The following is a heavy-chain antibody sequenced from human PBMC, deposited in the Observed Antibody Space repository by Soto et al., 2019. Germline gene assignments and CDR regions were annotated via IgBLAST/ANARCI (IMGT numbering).Heavy chain of an antibody. Sequence: QVQLQESGPGLVKPSETLSLTCFVSGGPIRSSDYFWGWVRQAPGKGLEWIGNIFYNGRTDYKPSLKSRVSISADTSRNEVSLKVFSVSAADTALYYCARGASSADDQSDWLDLWGQGALVTVSA. J-gene: IGHJ5*02. V-gene: IGHV4-39*01. CDR1: GGPIRSSDYF. CDR2: IFYNGRT. D-gene: IGHD5-12*01. CDR3: ARGASSADDQSDWLDL.